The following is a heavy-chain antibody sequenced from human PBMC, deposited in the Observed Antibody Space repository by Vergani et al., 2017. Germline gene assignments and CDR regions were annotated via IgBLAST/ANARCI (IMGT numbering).Heavy chain of an antibody. D-gene: IGHD1-1*01. Sequence: QVQLVESGGGVVQPGGSLKLSCAASGFTFSSYDMHWVRQAPGKGLEWLAFIRNDGSSKYYADSVKGRITISRDNSKNTHYLQINSLRTEDTAVYYCARDFLTRVTTLDYYYMGVWGKGTTVTVSS. J-gene: IGHJ6*03. CDR1: GFTFSSYD. CDR2: IRNDGSSK. CDR3: ARDFLTRVTTLDYYYMGV. V-gene: IGHV3-30*02.